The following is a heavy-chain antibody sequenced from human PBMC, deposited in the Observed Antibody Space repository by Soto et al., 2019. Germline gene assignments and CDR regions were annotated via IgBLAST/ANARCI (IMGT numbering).Heavy chain of an antibody. V-gene: IGHV1-18*01. CDR1: SYTFTSSV. J-gene: IGHJ3*02. Sequence: VTSAKVSSTASSYTFTSSVISWSRQTTGQGLEWMGWIRGHNGNTNYAQRLQGRVTMTPDTSTSTAYTELSRQRPEDPAMYNSERVGYTGYALSAFDIWGQGTMVTVSS. D-gene: IGHD3-9*01. CDR3: ERVGYTGYALSAFDI. CDR2: IRGHNGNT.